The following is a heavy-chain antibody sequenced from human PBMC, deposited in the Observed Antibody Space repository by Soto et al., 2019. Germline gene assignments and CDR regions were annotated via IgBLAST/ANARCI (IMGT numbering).Heavy chain of an antibody. V-gene: IGHV1-69*01. CDR1: GGSFNNYA. J-gene: IGHJ6*02. Sequence: QVHLVQSGAEVKKPGSSVKVSCKTSGGSFNNYAVSWVRQAPGQGLEWMGGIIPNFDTPNYAQKFQDRVTIIAYESTSTVYRELRSLRSNDTAVYYCAVAMVREILIFESSGMHVWGQGTTVIVS. CDR3: AVAMVREILIFESSGMHV. D-gene: IGHD3-10*01. CDR2: IIPNFDTP.